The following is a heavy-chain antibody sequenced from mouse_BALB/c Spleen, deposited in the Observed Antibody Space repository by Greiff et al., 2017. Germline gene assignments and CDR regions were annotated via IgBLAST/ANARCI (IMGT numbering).Heavy chain of an antibody. CDR2: INPDSSTI. V-gene: IGHV4-1*02. J-gene: IGHJ2*01. CDR3: ARIYYYGSSYFFDY. Sequence: EVKLMESGGGLVQPGGSLKLSCAASGFDFSRYWMSWVRQAPGKGLEWIGEINPDSSTINYTPSLKDKFIISRDNAKNTLYLQMSKVRSEDTALYYCARIYYYGSSYFFDYWGQGTTLTVSS. CDR1: GFDFSRYW. D-gene: IGHD1-1*01.